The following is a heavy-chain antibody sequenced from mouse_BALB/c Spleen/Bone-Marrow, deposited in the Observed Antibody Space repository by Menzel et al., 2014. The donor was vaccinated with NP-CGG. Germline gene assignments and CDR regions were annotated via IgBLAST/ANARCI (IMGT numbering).Heavy chain of an antibody. J-gene: IGHJ4*01. Sequence: EVKLMESGGGLVQPGGSLRLSCATSVFTFTDYYMSWVRQPPGKALVWLGFIRNKPNGYTTEYSASVKGRFTISRDNSQSILYLQMNTLRAEDSATYYCARAGHYYAMDYWGQGTSVTVSS. CDR2: IRNKPNGYTT. V-gene: IGHV7-3*02. CDR1: VFTFTDYY. CDR3: ARAGHYYAMDY.